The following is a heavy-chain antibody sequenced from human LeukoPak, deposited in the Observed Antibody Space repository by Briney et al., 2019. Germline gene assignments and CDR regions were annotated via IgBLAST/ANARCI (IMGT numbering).Heavy chain of an antibody. CDR3: AKAGFAVAGRAPLYYFDY. V-gene: IGHV3-23*01. D-gene: IGHD6-19*01. CDR2: ISGSGGST. CDR1: GFTFSSDA. J-gene: IGHJ4*02. Sequence: GGSLRLSCAASGFTFSSDAMSWVRQAPGKGLEWVSAISGSGGSTYSADSVKGRFTISRDNSKTTLHLQMNSLRAEDTAVYYCAKAGFAVAGRAPLYYFDYWGQGTLVTVSS.